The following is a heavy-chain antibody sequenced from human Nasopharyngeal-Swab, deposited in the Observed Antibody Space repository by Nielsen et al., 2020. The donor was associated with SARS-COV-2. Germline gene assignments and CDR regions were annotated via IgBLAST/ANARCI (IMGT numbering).Heavy chain of an antibody. Sequence: TLSLTCAVYGGSFSGYYWSWIRQPPGKGLEWIGEINHSGSTNYNPSLKSRVTISVDTSKNQFSLKLSSVTAADTAVYYCAREWYSSGWYGVWGQGTLVTVSS. J-gene: IGHJ4*02. V-gene: IGHV4-34*01. D-gene: IGHD6-19*01. CDR3: AREWYSSGWYGV. CDR2: INHSGST. CDR1: GGSFSGYY.